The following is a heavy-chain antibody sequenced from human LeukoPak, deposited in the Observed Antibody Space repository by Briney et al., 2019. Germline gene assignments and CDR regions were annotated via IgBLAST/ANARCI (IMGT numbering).Heavy chain of an antibody. J-gene: IGHJ3*02. CDR2: ISGSGGST. CDR3: TKCRSSCYGNGFDI. D-gene: IGHD2-2*01. V-gene: IGHV3-23*01. CDR1: GFTFSNYA. Sequence: GGSLRLSCAASGFTFSNYAMSWARQAPGKGLEWVSAISGSGGSTYYADSVKGRFTISRDNSKNTLYLQMNSLRAEDTAVYYCTKCRSSCYGNGFDIWGQGTMVTVSS.